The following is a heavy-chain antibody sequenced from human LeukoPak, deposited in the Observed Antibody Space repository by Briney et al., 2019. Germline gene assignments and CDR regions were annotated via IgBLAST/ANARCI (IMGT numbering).Heavy chain of an antibody. D-gene: IGHD5-12*01. CDR1: GFTFSSYD. CDR3: ARHVDYYGMDV. V-gene: IGHV3-13*01. CDR2: IGTAGDT. Sequence: GGSLRLTCAASGFTFSSYDMHWVRQSTGKGLEWVSAIGTAGDTYYSDSVKGRFTISRENARYSLYLQMNSLRAGDTAVYYCARHVDYYGMDVWGQGTTVTVSS. J-gene: IGHJ6*02.